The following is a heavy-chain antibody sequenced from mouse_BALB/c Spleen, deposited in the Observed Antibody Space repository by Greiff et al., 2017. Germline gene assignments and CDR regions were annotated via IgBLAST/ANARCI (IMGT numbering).Heavy chain of an antibody. D-gene: IGHD2-4*01. CDR3: AREDYGFDY. CDR2: ISSGGST. CDR1: GFTFSSYA. Sequence: DVKLVESGGGLVKPGGSLKLSCAASGFTFSSYAMSWVRQTPEKRLEWVASISSGGSTYYPDSVKGRFTISRDNARNILYLQMSSLRSEDTAMYYCAREDYGFDYWGQGTTLTVSS. J-gene: IGHJ2*01. V-gene: IGHV5-6-5*01.